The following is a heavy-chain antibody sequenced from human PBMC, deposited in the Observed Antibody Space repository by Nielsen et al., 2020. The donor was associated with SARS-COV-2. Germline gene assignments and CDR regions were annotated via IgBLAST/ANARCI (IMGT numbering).Heavy chain of an antibody. Sequence: WIRQPPGKGLEWIGSIYYSGSTYYNPSLKSRVTISVDTSKNQFSLKLSSVTAADTAVYYCASALSDDLYDYWGQGTRVTVSS. J-gene: IGHJ4*02. CDR3: ASALSDDLYDY. V-gene: IGHV4-39*01. CDR2: IYYSGST. D-gene: IGHD3-3*01.